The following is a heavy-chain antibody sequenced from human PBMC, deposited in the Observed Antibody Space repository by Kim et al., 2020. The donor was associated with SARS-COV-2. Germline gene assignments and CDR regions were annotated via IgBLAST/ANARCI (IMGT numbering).Heavy chain of an antibody. V-gene: IGHV4-38-2*02. CDR2: IYHSGST. CDR3: ARVRGTMVRGVIPYFDY. CDR1: GYSISSGYY. J-gene: IGHJ4*02. Sequence: SETLSLTCTVSGYSISSGYYWGWIRQPPGKGLEWIGSIYHSGSTYYNPSLKSRVTISVDTSKNQFSLKLSSVTAADTAVYYCARVRGTMVRGVIPYFDYWGQGTLVTVSS. D-gene: IGHD3-10*01.